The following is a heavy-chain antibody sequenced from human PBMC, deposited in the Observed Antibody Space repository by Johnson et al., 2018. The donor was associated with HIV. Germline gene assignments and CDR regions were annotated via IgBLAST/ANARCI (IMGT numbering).Heavy chain of an antibody. D-gene: IGHD2-2*01. Sequence: QVQLVESGGGLVKPGGSLRLSCAASGFTFSDYYMSWVRQAPGKGLEWVAVISYDGSNQNYADYVKCRFTISRDNSKNPLYLQMNSLRAEDTAVYYSARDLGYCSSTSCYLSAFDIWGQGTMGTVSS. CDR1: GFTFSDYY. V-gene: IGHV3-30-3*01. CDR2: ISYDGSNQ. CDR3: ARDLGYCSSTSCYLSAFDI. J-gene: IGHJ3*02.